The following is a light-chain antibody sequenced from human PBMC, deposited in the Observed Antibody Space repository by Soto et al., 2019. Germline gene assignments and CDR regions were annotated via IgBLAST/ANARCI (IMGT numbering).Light chain of an antibody. V-gene: IGKV1-5*01. CDR1: QGLGHF. J-gene: IGKJ1*01. CDR3: QQYETYSVGT. Sequence: DVLLTQSPSALSASLGDRVTITCRASQGLGHFLALYQHKTGEAPRLLIYHASTLESGVPSRFGGSGSGTEFTLTISRLQPDDVATYYCQQYETYSVGTFCQGTKVEIK. CDR2: HAS.